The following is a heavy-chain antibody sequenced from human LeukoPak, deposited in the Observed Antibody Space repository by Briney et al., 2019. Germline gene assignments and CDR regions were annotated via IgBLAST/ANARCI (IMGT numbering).Heavy chain of an antibody. D-gene: IGHD1-20*01. CDR1: GGSISSYY. CDR3: ARVGNWNYALVNYYFDY. CDR2: IHYSGNT. Sequence: SETLSLTCTVSGGSISSYYWIWMRQPPGKGLEWIGDIHYSGNTNYNPSLKSRVTISVDTSKNQFSLKLTSVTAADTAVYYCARVGNWNYALVNYYFDYWGQGTLVTVSS. J-gene: IGHJ4*02. V-gene: IGHV4-59*01.